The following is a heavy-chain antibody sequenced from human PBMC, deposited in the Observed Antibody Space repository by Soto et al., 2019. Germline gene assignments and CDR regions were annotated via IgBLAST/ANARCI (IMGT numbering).Heavy chain of an antibody. J-gene: IGHJ5*01. Sequence: EVQLLESGGGLVQPGGSPRLSCVASGFTFTSYAMTWVRQLPGKGLEWVSSVTNTGGITHYANSVKGRFTISRDNSKNTVYLQMNSLRAEDTAIYYCAKIYRSCTYSNCYSRSPPDSWGQGTLVTVSA. CDR2: VTNTGGIT. CDR3: AKIYRSCTYSNCYSRSPPDS. V-gene: IGHV3-23*01. D-gene: IGHD2-15*01. CDR1: GFTFTSYA.